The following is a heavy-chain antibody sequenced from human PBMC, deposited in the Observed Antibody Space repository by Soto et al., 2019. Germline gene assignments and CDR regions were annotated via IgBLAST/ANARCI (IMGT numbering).Heavy chain of an antibody. D-gene: IGHD2-15*01. Sequence: VAVIWYDGSNKYYADSVKGRFTISRDNSKNTLYLQMNSLRAEDTAVYYCASWWNYNGMDVWGQGTTVTVSS. CDR2: IWYDGSNK. J-gene: IGHJ6*02. CDR3: ASWWNYNGMDV. V-gene: IGHV3-33*01.